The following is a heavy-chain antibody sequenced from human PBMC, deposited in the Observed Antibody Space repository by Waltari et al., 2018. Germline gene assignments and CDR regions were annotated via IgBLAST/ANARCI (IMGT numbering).Heavy chain of an antibody. V-gene: IGHV2-70*04. CDR3: ARTQAAAGKSTSYWFDP. CDR2: IDWGDDK. J-gene: IGHJ5*02. CDR1: GFSLSTSGMR. Sequence: QVTLKESGPALVKPTQTLTLTCTFSGFSLSTSGMRVSWIRQPPGKALEWLARIDWGDDKFYSTSLKTRLTISKDTSKNQVVLTMTNMDPVDTATYYCARTQAAAGKSTSYWFDPWGQGTLVTVSS. D-gene: IGHD6-13*01.